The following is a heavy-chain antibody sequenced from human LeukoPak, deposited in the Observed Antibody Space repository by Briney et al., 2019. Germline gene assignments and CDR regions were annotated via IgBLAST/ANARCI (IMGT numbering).Heavy chain of an antibody. V-gene: IGHV1-2*06. CDR3: ASVDYDILAGYSLFDY. J-gene: IGHJ4*02. D-gene: IGHD3-9*01. CDR1: GYTFTGYY. Sequence: ASVKVSCKASGYTFTGYYMHWVRQAPGQGLEWMGRINPNSGGTNYAQKFQGRVTMTRHTSISTAYMELSRLRSDDTAVYYCASVDYDILAGYSLFDYWGQGTLVTVSS. CDR2: INPNSGGT.